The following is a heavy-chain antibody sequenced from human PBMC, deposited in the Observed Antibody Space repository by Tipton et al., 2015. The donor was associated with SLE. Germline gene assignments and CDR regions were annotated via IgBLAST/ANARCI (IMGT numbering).Heavy chain of an antibody. Sequence: VQLVQSGGGFVQPGGSVRLSCAASEFTFSNYEMNWVRQAPGKGLEWVSYIDNVGRTKVYADSVKGRFTVSRDNSKNTLYLQMNRLRVEDTAVYYCAGGTGAYFDHWGQGTLVTVSS. D-gene: IGHD3-16*01. CDR1: EFTFSNYE. V-gene: IGHV3-48*03. CDR2: IDNVGRTK. J-gene: IGHJ4*02. CDR3: AGGTGAYFDH.